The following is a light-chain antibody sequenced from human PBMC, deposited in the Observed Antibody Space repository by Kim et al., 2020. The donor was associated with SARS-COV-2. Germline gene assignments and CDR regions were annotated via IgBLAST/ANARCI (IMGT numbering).Light chain of an antibody. V-gene: IGLV4-69*01. CDR2: VNSDGSH. Sequence: ASVKLTCTLSSGHSSYAIAWHHQQPEKGPRYLMKVNSDGSHSKGDGIPDRFSGSSSGADRYLTISSLQSEDEADYYCQTWGTGIRLFGGGTQLTVL. CDR3: QTWGTGIRL. J-gene: IGLJ3*02. CDR1: SGHSSYA.